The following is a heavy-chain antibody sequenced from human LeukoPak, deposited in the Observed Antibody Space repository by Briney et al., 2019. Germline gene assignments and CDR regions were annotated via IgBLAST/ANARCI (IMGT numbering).Heavy chain of an antibody. V-gene: IGHV3-15*01. CDR2: IKSKTDGGTT. CDR3: TTPRRFSIDY. D-gene: IGHD3-3*01. J-gene: IGHJ4*02. Sequence: GGSLRLSCAASGFTFTNAWMSWVRQAPGKGLGWVARIKSKTDGGTTDYAAPVKGRFTISRDDSKNTLYLHMNSLKTEDTAVYYCTTPRRFSIDYWGQGVLVTVSS. CDR1: GFTFTNAW.